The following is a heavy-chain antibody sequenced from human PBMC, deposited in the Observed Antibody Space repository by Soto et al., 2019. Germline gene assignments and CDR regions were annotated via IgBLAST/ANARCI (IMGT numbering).Heavy chain of an antibody. CDR3: ARAPSYYDSSGYFSGPPNWFDP. Sequence: TLSLACTVSGGSISSYYWSWIRQHPGKGLEWIGYIYYSGSTYYNPSLKSRVTISVDTSKNQFSLKLSSVTAADTAVYYCARAPSYYDSSGYFSGPPNWFDPWGQGTLVTVSS. J-gene: IGHJ5*02. CDR2: IYYSGST. D-gene: IGHD3-22*01. CDR1: GGSISSYY. V-gene: IGHV4-31*03.